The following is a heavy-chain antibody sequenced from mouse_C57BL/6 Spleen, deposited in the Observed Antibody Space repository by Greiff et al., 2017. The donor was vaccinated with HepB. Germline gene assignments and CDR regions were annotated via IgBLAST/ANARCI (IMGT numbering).Heavy chain of an antibody. J-gene: IGHJ3*01. Sequence: QVQLQQSGAELVRPGASVTLSCKASGYTFTDYEMHWVKQTPVHGLEWIGAIDPENGGTAYNQKFKGKAILTADKASSTAYMELRSLTSEDSAVYYCTRYRLPWFAYWGQGTLVTVSA. CDR1: GYTFTDYE. V-gene: IGHV1-15*01. CDR3: TRYRLPWFAY. D-gene: IGHD2-2*01. CDR2: IDPENGGT.